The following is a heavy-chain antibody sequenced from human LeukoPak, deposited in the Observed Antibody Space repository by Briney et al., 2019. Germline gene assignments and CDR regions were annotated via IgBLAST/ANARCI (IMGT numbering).Heavy chain of an antibody. Sequence: GGSLRLSCAASGFTFSSYAMTWVRQAPGKGLEWVSGISGSGGSTYYADPVKGRFTISRDNAKNSLYLQMNSLRAEDTAVYYCARVRSVWGSYRYIDYWGQGTLVTVSS. CDR3: ARVRSVWGSYRYIDY. V-gene: IGHV3-23*01. CDR1: GFTFSSYA. CDR2: ISGSGGST. D-gene: IGHD3-16*02. J-gene: IGHJ4*02.